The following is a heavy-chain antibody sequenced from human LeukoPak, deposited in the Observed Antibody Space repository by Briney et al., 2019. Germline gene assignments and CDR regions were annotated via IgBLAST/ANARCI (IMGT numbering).Heavy chain of an antibody. CDR3: ATLGPHYGGNSHWFDP. J-gene: IGHJ5*02. CDR1: GGSFSGYY. CDR2: INHSGST. D-gene: IGHD4-23*01. Sequence: PSETLSLTCAVYGGSFSGYYWSWIRQPPGKGLEWIGEINHSGSTNYNPSLKSRVTISVDTSKNQFSLKLSSVTAADTAVYYCATLGPHYGGNSHWFDPWGQGTLVTVSS. V-gene: IGHV4-34*01.